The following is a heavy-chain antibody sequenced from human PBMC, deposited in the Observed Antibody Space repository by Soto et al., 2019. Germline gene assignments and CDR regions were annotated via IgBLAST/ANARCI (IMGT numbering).Heavy chain of an antibody. J-gene: IGHJ6*02. CDR3: AKAHCSRTSCYPHHYYYYGMDV. CDR1: GFTFNSYG. D-gene: IGHD2-2*01. CDR2: ISYDGSNK. Sequence: GGSLRLSCAASGFTFNSYGMHWVRQAPGKGLEWVAVISYDGSNKYYADSVKGRFTISRDNSKNTLYLEMNSLRAEDTAVYYCAKAHCSRTSCYPHHYYYYGMDVWGQGTTVTAP. V-gene: IGHV3-30*18.